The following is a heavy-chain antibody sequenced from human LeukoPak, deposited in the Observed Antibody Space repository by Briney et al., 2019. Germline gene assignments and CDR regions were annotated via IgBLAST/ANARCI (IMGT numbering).Heavy chain of an antibody. CDR2: INPNSGGT. J-gene: IGHJ5*02. CDR1: GYTFTGYY. Sequence: ASVKVSCKASGYTFTGYYMHWVRQAPGQGLEWMGWINPNSGGTNYAQKFQGRVTMTRDTSISTAYMELSRLRSDDTAVYYCARSAHPTAYSSSCFPWGQGTLVTVSS. CDR3: ARSAHPTAYSSSCFP. V-gene: IGHV1-2*02. D-gene: IGHD6-13*01.